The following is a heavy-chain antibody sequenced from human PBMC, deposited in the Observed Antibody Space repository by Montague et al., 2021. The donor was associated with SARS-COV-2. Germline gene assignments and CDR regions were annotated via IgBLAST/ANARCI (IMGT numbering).Heavy chain of an antibody. CDR3: AREYFDNSGMGHY. D-gene: IGHD3-22*01. CDR2: IKEDGSEK. V-gene: IGHV3-7*01. CDR1: GFTFSSYW. Sequence: RLSCAASGFTFSSYWMSWVRQAPGKGLEWVANIKEDGSEKKYVGSVKGRFTISRDNAKDSLYLQMNSLRAEDTAVYYCAREYFDNSGMGHYWGQGTLVTVSS. J-gene: IGHJ4*02.